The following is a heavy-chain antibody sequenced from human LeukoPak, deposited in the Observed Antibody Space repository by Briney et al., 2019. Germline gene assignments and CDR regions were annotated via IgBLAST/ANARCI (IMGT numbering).Heavy chain of an antibody. CDR3: ARHPSSAWHADY. CDR2: IYYSGST. D-gene: IGHD6-25*01. J-gene: IGHJ4*01. V-gene: IGHV4-39*01. CDR1: GDSIRTSPYY. Sequence: SETLSLTCAVSGDSIRTSPYYWGWVRQPPGKGLEWIGTIYYSGSTYYNPSLKSRVTISVDTSNNQFSLRLTSVTAADTAVYFCARHPSSAWHADYWGHGTLVTVSS.